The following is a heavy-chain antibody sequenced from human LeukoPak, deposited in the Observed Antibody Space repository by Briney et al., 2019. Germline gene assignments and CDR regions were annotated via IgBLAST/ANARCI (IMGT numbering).Heavy chain of an antibody. V-gene: IGHV3-49*03. J-gene: IGHJ4*02. CDR2: IRSKAYGGTT. D-gene: IGHD2-2*01. CDR3: TRVRYCSSTSCPYYFDY. Sequence: PGGSLRLSCTASGFTFGDYAMSWFRQAPGKGLEWVGFIRSKAYGGTTEYASSVKGRFTISRDDSKSIAYLQMNSLKTEDTAVYYCTRVRYCSSTSCPYYFDYWGQGTLVTVSS. CDR1: GFTFGDYA.